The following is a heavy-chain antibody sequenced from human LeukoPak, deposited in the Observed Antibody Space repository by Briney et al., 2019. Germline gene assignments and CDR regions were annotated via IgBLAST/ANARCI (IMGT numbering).Heavy chain of an antibody. V-gene: IGHV4-59*01. CDR3: ARFAYCGGHCWYYFDY. CDR1: GGSISSYY. CDR2: IYSSGST. D-gene: IGHD2-21*02. J-gene: IGHJ4*02. Sequence: SQTLSLTCTVSGGSISSYYWSWIRQPPGKGLEWIGYIYSSGSTNYNPSLKSRITISVDTSKNQFSLKLSSVTAADTAVYYCARFAYCGGHCWYYFDYWGQGSLVTVSS.